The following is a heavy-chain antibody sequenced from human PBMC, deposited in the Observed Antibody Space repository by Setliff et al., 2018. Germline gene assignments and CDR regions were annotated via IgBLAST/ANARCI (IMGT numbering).Heavy chain of an antibody. CDR3: AKAVTIFGVVTPIYFYYMDV. CDR1: GDSFSDYY. D-gene: IGHD3-3*01. J-gene: IGHJ6*03. V-gene: IGHV3-21*01. CDR2: ISGDSSDI. Sequence: NPSETLSLTCAVYGDSFSDYYWSWVRQAPGKGLEWVASISGDSSDIYYADSVKGRFSISRDNAKNSLYLQMNSLRAEDTALFYCAKAVTIFGVVTPIYFYYMDVWGKGTTVTVSS.